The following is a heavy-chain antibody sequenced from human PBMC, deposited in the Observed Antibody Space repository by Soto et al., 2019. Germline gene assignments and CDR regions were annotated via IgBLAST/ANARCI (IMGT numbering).Heavy chain of an antibody. CDR1: GYTLTELS. J-gene: IGHJ6*02. V-gene: IGHV1-24*01. Sequence: ASVKVSCKVSGYTLTELSMHWVRQAPGKGLEWMGGFDPEDGETIYAQKFQGRVTMTEDTSTDTAYMELSSLRSEDTAVYYLAIAVIRFLIFGVPPRDYYYGMDVWGQGTTVTVSS. CDR2: FDPEDGET. D-gene: IGHD3-3*01. CDR3: AIAVIRFLIFGVPPRDYYYGMDV.